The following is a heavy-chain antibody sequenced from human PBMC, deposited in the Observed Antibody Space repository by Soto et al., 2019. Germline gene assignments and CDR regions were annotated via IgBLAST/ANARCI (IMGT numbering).Heavy chain of an antibody. CDR1: GGSISSGGYY. CDR2: IYYSGST. J-gene: IGHJ4*02. V-gene: IGHV4-31*03. CDR3: ARDPDPDYYGSGSYDGGVGY. D-gene: IGHD3-10*01. Sequence: SETLSLTCTVSGGSISSGGYYWSWIRQHPGKGLEWIGYIYYSGSTYYNPSLKSRVTISVDTSKNQFSLKLSSVTAADTAVYYCARDPDPDYYGSGSYDGGVGYWGQGTLVTVSS.